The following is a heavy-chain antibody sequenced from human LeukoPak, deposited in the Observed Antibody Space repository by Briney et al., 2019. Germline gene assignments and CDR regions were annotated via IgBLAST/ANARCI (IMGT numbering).Heavy chain of an antibody. CDR2: IKQDGSEK. CDR3: ARDWGEYYYDSSGYYWDY. D-gene: IGHD3-22*01. CDR1: GFTFSSYE. J-gene: IGHJ4*02. Sequence: GGSLRLSCAASGFTFSSYEMNWVRQAPGKGLEWVANIKQDGSEKYYVDSVKGRFTISRDNAKNSLYLQMNSLRAEDTAVYYCARDWGEYYYDSSGYYWDYWGQGTLVTVSS. V-gene: IGHV3-7*05.